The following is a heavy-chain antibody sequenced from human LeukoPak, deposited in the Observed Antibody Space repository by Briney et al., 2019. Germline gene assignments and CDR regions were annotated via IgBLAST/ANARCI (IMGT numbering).Heavy chain of an antibody. CDR3: ARHETGPYFDY. D-gene: IGHD1-1*01. CDR2: VYPGGSDT. V-gene: IGHV5-51*01. Sequence: GESLKISCKVSGYSFANYWIGWVRQMPGKGLEWMGIVYPGGSDTRYSPSFEGQVTISADKSTYTAYLQWISLKASDTAMYYCARHETGPYFDYWGQGTLVTVSS. CDR1: GYSFANYW. J-gene: IGHJ4*02.